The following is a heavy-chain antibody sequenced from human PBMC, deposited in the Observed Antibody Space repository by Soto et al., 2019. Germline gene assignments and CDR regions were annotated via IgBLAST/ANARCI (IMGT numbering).Heavy chain of an antibody. CDR1: QYNFTNYC. J-gene: IGHJ4*02. D-gene: IGHD5-18*01. V-gene: IGHV1-46*01. CDR3: ARESGYSYGNFDY. Sequence: ASVKVSCKASQYNFTNYCVHWVRQAPGQGLEWMGIINPRGGRTNYAQRFQGRVSMTRDTSTSTAYMELSSLRSEDTAVYYCARESGYSYGNFDYWGQGTLVTVSS. CDR2: INPRGGRT.